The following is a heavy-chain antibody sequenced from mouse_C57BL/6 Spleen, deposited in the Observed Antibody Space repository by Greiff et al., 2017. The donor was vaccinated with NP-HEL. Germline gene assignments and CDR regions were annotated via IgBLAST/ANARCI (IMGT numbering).Heavy chain of an antibody. CDR3: TLLVGSGPLAY. D-gene: IGHD3-2*02. Sequence: VQLKESGAELVRPGASVKLSCTASGFNIKDYYMHWVKQRPEQGLEWIGRIDPEDGDTEYAPKFQGKATMTADTSSNTAYLQLSSLTSEDSAVYYCTLLVGSGPLAYWGQAPLVTASA. V-gene: IGHV14-1*01. J-gene: IGHJ3*01. CDR2: IDPEDGDT. CDR1: GFNIKDYY.